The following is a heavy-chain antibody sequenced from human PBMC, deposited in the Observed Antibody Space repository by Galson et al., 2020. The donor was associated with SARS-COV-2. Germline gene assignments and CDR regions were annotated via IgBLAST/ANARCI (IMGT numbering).Heavy chain of an antibody. D-gene: IGHD4-17*01. Sequence: SETLSLTCTVSGVSISSGFNHWSWIRQPAGKGLEWIGQISTTGPTYYDPSLESRVTISMDRSKNQFPLKLDSVTAADTAVYYCATYYGGNGGRGSWGQGTLVTVSS. V-gene: IGHV4-61*09. J-gene: IGHJ5*02. CDR3: ATYYGGNGGRGS. CDR1: GVSISSGFNH. CDR2: ISTTGPT.